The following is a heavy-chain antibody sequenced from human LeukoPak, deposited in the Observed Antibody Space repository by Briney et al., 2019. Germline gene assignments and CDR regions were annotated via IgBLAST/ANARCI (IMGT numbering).Heavy chain of an antibody. D-gene: IGHD2/OR15-2a*01. CDR1: GGSISSYY. Sequence: SETLSLTCTVSGGSISSYYWSWIRQPPGKGLEWIGYIYYSGSTNYNPSLKSRVTISVDTSKNQFSLKLSSVTAADTAVYYCARSSTYRGGMDVWGQGTTVTVSS. CDR2: IYYSGST. J-gene: IGHJ6*02. V-gene: IGHV4-59*08. CDR3: ARSSTYRGGMDV.